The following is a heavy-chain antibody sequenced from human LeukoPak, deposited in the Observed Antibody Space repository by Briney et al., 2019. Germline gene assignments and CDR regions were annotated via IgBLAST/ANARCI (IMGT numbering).Heavy chain of an antibody. CDR2: INWSGKST. Sequence: GRSLRLSCAASGFAFGDHGMSWVRQVPGKGLEWVSVINWSGKSTSYGDPVRGRFTISRDNAKNSLSLQMDSLRAEDTALYDCARAPITSPFYFDYWGQGTLVTVSS. D-gene: IGHD2-2*01. V-gene: IGHV3-20*01. J-gene: IGHJ4*02. CDR1: GFAFGDHG. CDR3: ARAPITSPFYFDY.